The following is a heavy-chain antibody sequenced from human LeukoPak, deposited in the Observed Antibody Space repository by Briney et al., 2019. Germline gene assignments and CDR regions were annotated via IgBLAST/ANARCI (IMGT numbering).Heavy chain of an antibody. Sequence: GGSLRLSCAAAGSTFSSYAMSWVRQPQGKGLEWVAAIRGRGGRTYYGDSGKGRFSISRDKSKTTLYLQMNSLRAEDTAVYYCAKDSDYDILTGLGDFDYWGQGTLVTVSS. D-gene: IGHD3-9*01. J-gene: IGHJ4*02. CDR3: AKDSDYDILTGLGDFDY. CDR1: GSTFSSYA. CDR2: IRGRGGRT. V-gene: IGHV3-23*02.